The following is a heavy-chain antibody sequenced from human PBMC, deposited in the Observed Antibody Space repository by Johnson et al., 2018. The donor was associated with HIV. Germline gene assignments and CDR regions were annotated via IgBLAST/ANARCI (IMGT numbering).Heavy chain of an antibody. V-gene: IGHV3-30-3*02. CDR2: IWYDGSNK. CDR1: GFTFSSYA. Sequence: MQLVESGGGLIQPGGSLRLSCAASGFTFSSYAMHWVRQAPGKGLEWVAVIWYDGSNKYYADSVKGRFTISRDNSKNTLYLQMNSLRAEDTAVYYCAKWSIVGATFSDAFDIWGQGTMVTVSS. D-gene: IGHD1-26*01. CDR3: AKWSIVGATFSDAFDI. J-gene: IGHJ3*02.